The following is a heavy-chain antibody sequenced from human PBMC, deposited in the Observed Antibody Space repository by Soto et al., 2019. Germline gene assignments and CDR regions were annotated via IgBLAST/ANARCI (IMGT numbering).Heavy chain of an antibody. V-gene: IGHV3-49*04. Sequence: GRSLTLSCTVSGFTFNDYTLSWVRQAPGKGLEWVGFIRSKAYGGTTEYAASVKGRFTTPREDSKSIDYLQTNSLKNEDTSVYYCAAGKLYPPLHFDYWGQGTLVTVSS. CDR2: IRSKAYGGTT. J-gene: IGHJ4*02. CDR1: GFTFNDYT. D-gene: IGHD2-8*01. CDR3: AAGKLYPPLHFDY.